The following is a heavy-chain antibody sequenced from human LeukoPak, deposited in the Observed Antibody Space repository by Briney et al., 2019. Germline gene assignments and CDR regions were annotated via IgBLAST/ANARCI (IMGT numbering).Heavy chain of an antibody. CDR2: MNPNSGNT. Sequence: ASVKVSCKASGYTFTGYYMYWVRQATGQGLEWMGWMNPNSGNTGYAQKFQGRVTMTRSTSISTAYMELSSLRSEDTAVYYCARLGYYVGSGLPPGKPYDYWGQGTLVTVSS. CDR3: ARLGYYVGSGLPPGKPYDY. CDR1: GYTFTGYY. D-gene: IGHD3-10*01. J-gene: IGHJ4*02. V-gene: IGHV1-8*02.